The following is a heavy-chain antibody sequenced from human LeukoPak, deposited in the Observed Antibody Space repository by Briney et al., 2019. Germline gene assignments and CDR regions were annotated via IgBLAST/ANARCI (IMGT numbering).Heavy chain of an antibody. J-gene: IGHJ4*02. CDR1: AFTFSSYG. CDR2: ISYDGSDK. V-gene: IGHV3-30*18. Sequence: GGSLRLSCAASAFTFSSYGMHWIRQAPGKGLEWVALISYDGSDKDYAKSVKGRFTISRDNSKNTLYLQMNSLRAEDTAVYYCAKDMSGGDCPDYWGQGTLVTVSS. D-gene: IGHD2-21*02. CDR3: AKDMSGGDCPDY.